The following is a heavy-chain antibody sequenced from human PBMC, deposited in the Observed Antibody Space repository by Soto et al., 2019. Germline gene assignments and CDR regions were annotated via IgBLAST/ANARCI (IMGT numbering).Heavy chain of an antibody. Sequence: LRLSCAASGCTVSSYALHWVRQAPGKGLEWVAVISYDGSNKYYAQKLQGRVTMTTDTSTSTAYMELRSLQSDDTSVYYCARGNVLLWAGELLDWGQGTLVTVSS. CDR3: ARGNVLLWAGELLD. CDR1: GCTVSSYA. D-gene: IGHD3-10*01. CDR2: ISYDGSNK. V-gene: IGHV3-30-3*01. J-gene: IGHJ4*02.